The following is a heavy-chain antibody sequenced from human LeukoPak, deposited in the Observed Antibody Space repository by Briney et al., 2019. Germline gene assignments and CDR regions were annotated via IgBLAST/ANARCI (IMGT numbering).Heavy chain of an antibody. CDR3: ARGTATHQYSFDY. J-gene: IGHJ4*02. V-gene: IGHV3-30*02. D-gene: IGHD2-2*01. CDR2: TRYDKSDI. Sequence: GGSLRLSCAASGFTFSNYGIHWVRQAPGKGLEWVALTRYDKSDIYYVDSVKGRFTISRDNSKNILYLQMNSLRAEDTAVYFCARGTATHQYSFDYWGQGNLVTVSS. CDR1: GFTFSNYG.